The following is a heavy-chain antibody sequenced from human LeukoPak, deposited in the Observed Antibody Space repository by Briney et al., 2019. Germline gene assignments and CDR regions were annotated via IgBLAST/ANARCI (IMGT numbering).Heavy chain of an antibody. J-gene: IGHJ4*02. D-gene: IGHD5-24*01. V-gene: IGHV4-39*01. CDR1: GGSISTSNYY. CDR2: IYYSGST. Sequence: SETLSLTCTVSGGSISTSNYYWGWIRQPPGKGLEWIGSIYYSGSTYYNPSLQSRVTISVDRSKNQFSLKLSSVTAADTAVYYCARQVLFHSERWLQFFDYWGQGTLVTVSS. CDR3: ARQVLFHSERWLQFFDY.